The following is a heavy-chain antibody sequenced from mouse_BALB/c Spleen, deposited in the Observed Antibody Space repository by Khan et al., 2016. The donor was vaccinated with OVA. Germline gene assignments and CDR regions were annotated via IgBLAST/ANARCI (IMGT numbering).Heavy chain of an antibody. V-gene: IGHV1S137*01. D-gene: IGHD1-1*01. CDR2: ISIDNGTT. CDR3: ARGDFLLRLRGMDY. J-gene: IGHJ4*01. Sequence: QVQLKQSGPEVVRPGVSVKISCKGSGDTFSDYAIHWVKQSPAKSLEWIGVISIDNGTTYYNHKLKGKATMTVDKSSSTAYMELGRLTSEDSAIYYCARGDFLLRLRGMDYWGQGTSVTVSS. CDR1: GDTFSDYA.